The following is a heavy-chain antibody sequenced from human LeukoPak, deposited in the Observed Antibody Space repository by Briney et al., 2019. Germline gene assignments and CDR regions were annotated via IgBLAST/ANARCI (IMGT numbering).Heavy chain of an antibody. V-gene: IGHV3-73*01. CDR3: AKLVDTAMFGMYYFDY. J-gene: IGHJ4*02. Sequence: GGSLRHSCAASGFTFSGSDMHWVRQASGKGLEWVGRIRIKTNSYATEYAASVKGRFTISRDDSKNTAYLQMNSLKTEDTAVYYCAKLVDTAMFGMYYFDYWGQGTLVTVSS. D-gene: IGHD5-18*01. CDR1: GFTFSGSD. CDR2: IRIKTNSYAT.